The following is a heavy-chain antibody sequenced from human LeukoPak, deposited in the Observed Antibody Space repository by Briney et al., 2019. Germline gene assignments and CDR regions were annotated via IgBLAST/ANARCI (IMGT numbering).Heavy chain of an antibody. CDR2: ISSSSSYI. J-gene: IGHJ4*02. D-gene: IGHD4-17*01. CDR3: ARSGDYGDYIDY. CDR1: GFTFSSYS. V-gene: IGHV3-21*01. Sequence: GGSLRLSCAAFGFTFSSYSMNWVRQAPGKGLEWVSSISSSSSYIYYADSVKGRFTISRDNAKNSLYLQMNSLRAEDTAVYYCARSGDYGDYIDYWGQGTLVTVSS.